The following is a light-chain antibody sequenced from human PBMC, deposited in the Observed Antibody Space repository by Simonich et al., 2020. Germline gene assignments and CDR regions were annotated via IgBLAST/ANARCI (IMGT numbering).Light chain of an antibody. CDR2: GAS. CDR3: QQYNNWPPWT. CDR1: QSVSSN. Sequence: ELVMTQSPATRSVSPGERATLSCRASQSVSSNLAWYQQKPGQAPRHLIYGASTRATGIPARFSGSGSGTEFTLTISSLQSEDFAVYYCQQYNNWPPWTFGQGTKVEIK. J-gene: IGKJ1*01. V-gene: IGKV3-15*01.